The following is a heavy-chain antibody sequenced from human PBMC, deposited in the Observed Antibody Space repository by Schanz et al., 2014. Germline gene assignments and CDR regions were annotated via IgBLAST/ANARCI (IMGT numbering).Heavy chain of an antibody. CDR1: GFTFSSYG. CDR3: ARDGDFDY. Sequence: QVQLVESGGGVVQPGRSLRLSCAASGFTFSSYGMHWVRQAPGEGLEWVAIIWYDGSNKYYADSVKGRFTISRDNSKNTLFLQMSSLRAEDTAVYYCARDGDFDYWGQGTLVTVSS. CDR2: IWYDGSNK. J-gene: IGHJ4*02. V-gene: IGHV3-33*01.